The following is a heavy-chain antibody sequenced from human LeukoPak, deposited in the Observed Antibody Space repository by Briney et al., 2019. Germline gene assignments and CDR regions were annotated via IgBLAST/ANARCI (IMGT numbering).Heavy chain of an antibody. CDR1: GYTFTGYY. Sequence: GASVKVSCKASGYTFTGYYMHWVRQALGQGLEWMGWINPNSGGTNYAQKFQGRVTMTRDTSISTAYMELSRLRSDDTAVYYCARGYGVPAANLDHWGQGTLVTVSS. D-gene: IGHD2-2*01. CDR3: ARGYGVPAANLDH. J-gene: IGHJ4*02. V-gene: IGHV1-2*02. CDR2: INPNSGGT.